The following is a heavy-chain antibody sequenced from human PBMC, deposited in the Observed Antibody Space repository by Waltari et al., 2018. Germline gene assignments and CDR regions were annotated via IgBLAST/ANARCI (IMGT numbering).Heavy chain of an antibody. CDR1: GGSISSGGYY. D-gene: IGHD3-3*01. V-gene: IGHV4-31*03. Sequence: QVQLQESGPGLVKPSQTLSLTCTVSGGSISSGGYYWSWIRKHPGKGLEWIGYIYHSGSTYYNPSLKSRVTISVDRSKNQFSLKLSSVTAADTAVYYCARGLRFLEWLPNDAFDIWGQGTMVTVSS. CDR3: ARGLRFLEWLPNDAFDI. J-gene: IGHJ3*02. CDR2: IYHSGST.